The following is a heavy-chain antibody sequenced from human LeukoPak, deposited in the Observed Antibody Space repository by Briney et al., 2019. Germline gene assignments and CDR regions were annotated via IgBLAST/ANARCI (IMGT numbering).Heavy chain of an antibody. D-gene: IGHD3-10*01. Sequence: SETLSLTCTVSGGSISSYYWSWIRQPPGKGLEWIAYIYCSGSTNYNPSLKSRVTISLDTSKNQFSLKLTSVTAADTAVYYCARHGGEVRGVIISSFDYWGQGTLVTVSS. CDR2: IYCSGST. CDR3: ARHGGEVRGVIISSFDY. V-gene: IGHV4-59*08. CDR1: GGSISSYY. J-gene: IGHJ4*02.